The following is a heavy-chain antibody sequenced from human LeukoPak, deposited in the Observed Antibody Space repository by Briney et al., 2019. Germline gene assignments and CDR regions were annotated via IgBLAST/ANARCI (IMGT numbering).Heavy chain of an antibody. Sequence: SETLFLTCIVSGDSITSYYWGWIRQPPGKGLEWIGSIYDSGSTYYNPSLKSRVTISVDTSKNQFSLKLNSVTAADTAVYYCARHYGPWGQGTLVTVSS. D-gene: IGHD3-10*01. J-gene: IGHJ5*02. V-gene: IGHV4-39*01. CDR1: GDSITSYY. CDR3: ARHYGP. CDR2: IYDSGST.